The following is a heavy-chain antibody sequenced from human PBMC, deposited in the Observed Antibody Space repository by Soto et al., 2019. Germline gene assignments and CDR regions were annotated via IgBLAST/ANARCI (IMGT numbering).Heavy chain of an antibody. J-gene: IGHJ4*02. CDR1: GFTFSSYW. D-gene: IGHD5-12*01. CDR2: TDSDGSDT. Sequence: EVQLVESGGGLVQPGGSLRLSCAASGFTFSSYWLHWVRQGPGKGLVWVSRTDSDGSDTVYADSVKGRFTVSRDNAKTTLHLQMNSLSAEDTAVYYCSRASGYDFDYWGQGILVTVFS. CDR3: SRASGYDFDY. V-gene: IGHV3-74*01.